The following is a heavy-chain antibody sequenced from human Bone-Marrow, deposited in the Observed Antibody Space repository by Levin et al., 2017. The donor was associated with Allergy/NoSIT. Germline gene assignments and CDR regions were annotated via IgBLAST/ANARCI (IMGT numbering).Heavy chain of an antibody. J-gene: IGHJ4*02. Sequence: LAGGSLRLSCAASGFTFSNYAMSWVRQPQGKGLEWVAALSGSGDTTYYADSMKGRFIISRDNSDNTLYLQIRSLRAEDTAVYFCTKEADFVWGNPTPDHWGQGTLVTVSS. CDR3: TKEADFVWGNPTPDH. CDR2: LSGSGDTT. D-gene: IGHD3-16*01. V-gene: IGHV3-23*01. CDR1: GFTFSNYA.